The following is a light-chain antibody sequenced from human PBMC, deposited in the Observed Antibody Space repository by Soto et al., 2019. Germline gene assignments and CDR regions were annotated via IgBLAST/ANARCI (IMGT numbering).Light chain of an antibody. CDR3: LQHNSYPFT. CDR2: AVS. V-gene: IGKV1-17*01. CDR1: QGISND. Sequence: DIRMTQSPSSLSASVGDRVTITCRASQGISNDLGWYQQKPGKAPKRLIYAVSSLQSAVPSRLSGSGSGTEFTLTISSLQPEDFATYYCLQHNSYPFTFGQGTKLEIK. J-gene: IGKJ2*01.